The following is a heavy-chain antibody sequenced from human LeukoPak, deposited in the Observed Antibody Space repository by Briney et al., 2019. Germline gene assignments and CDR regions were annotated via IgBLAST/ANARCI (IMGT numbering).Heavy chain of an antibody. D-gene: IGHD3-16*01. V-gene: IGHV3-11*06. J-gene: IGHJ4*02. CDR3: ARGTTSPYYDYVWGSYPWYYFDY. CDR2: ISSSSSYT. CDR1: GFTFSDYY. Sequence: GGSLRLSCAPSGFTFSDYYMSWIRQAPGKGLEWVSYISSSSSYTNYADSVKGHFTISRDNDKNSLYLQMNSLRAEDAAVYYCARGTTSPYYDYVWGSYPWYYFDYWGQGTLVTVSS.